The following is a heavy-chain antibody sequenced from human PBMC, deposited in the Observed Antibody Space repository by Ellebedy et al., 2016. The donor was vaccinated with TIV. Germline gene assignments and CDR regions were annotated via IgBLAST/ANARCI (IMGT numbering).Heavy chain of an antibody. D-gene: IGHD3-10*01. CDR2: IINNGATK. CDR1: GFTFSAYS. J-gene: IGHJ4*02. CDR3: ASGGVHKEY. Sequence: PGGSLRLSCAASGFTFSAYSMHWVRQAPGKGLEWISYIINNGATKTYADSVKGRFTISRDNAKNSLYLQMNSLRAEDTAVYYCASGGVHKEYWGQGTLVTVSS. V-gene: IGHV3-48*04.